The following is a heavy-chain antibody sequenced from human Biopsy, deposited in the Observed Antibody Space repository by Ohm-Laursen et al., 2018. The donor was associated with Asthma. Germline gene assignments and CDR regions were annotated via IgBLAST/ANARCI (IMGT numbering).Heavy chain of an antibody. CDR2: IKLDGSEK. V-gene: IGHV3-7*01. J-gene: IGHJ1*01. CDR3: ARTFHFWSPYHAEHYQL. D-gene: IGHD3-3*02. Sequence: SLRLSCAASGFTFGDYWRSWVRQVPGKGLEWGANIKLDGSEKNHVDSLKGRLTISRDNAKNSLYLQMNSLRAEDTAVYYSARTFHFWSPYHAEHYQLWGQGTLVTVSS. CDR1: GFTFGDYW.